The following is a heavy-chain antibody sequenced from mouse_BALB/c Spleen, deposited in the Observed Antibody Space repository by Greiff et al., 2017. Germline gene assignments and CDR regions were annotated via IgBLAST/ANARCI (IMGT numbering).Heavy chain of an antibody. V-gene: IGHV5-9-3*01. Sequence: DVQLVESGGGLVKPGGSLKLSCAASGFTFSSYAMSWVRQTPEKRLEWVATISSGGSYTYYPDSVKGRFTISRDNAKNTLYLQMSSLRSEDTAMYYCARLGDGGAMDYWGQGTSVTVSS. CDR2: ISSGGSYT. D-gene: IGHD1-2*01. CDR3: ARLGDGGAMDY. CDR1: GFTFSSYA. J-gene: IGHJ4*01.